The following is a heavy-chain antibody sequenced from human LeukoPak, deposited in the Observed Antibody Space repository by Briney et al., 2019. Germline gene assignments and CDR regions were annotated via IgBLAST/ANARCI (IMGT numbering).Heavy chain of an antibody. CDR1: GYTFTSYD. J-gene: IGHJ6*03. V-gene: IGHV1-8*03. CDR3: ARARRFVCSSTSCPYAGNYYYMDV. D-gene: IGHD2-2*01. Sequence: ASVKVSCKASGYTFTSYDINWVRQATGQGLEWMGWMNPNSGNTGYAQKFQGRVTITRNTSISTAHMELSSLRSEDTAVYYCARARRFVCSSTSCPYAGNYYYMDVWGKGTTVTVSS. CDR2: MNPNSGNT.